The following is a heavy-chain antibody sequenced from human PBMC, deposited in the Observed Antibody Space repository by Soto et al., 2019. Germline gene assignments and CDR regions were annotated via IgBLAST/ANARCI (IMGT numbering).Heavy chain of an antibody. J-gene: IGHJ4*02. CDR1: GFIFSSYT. V-gene: IGHV3-48*02. Sequence: GGSLRLSCAASGFIFSSYTMNWVRQAPGKGLEWVSDISSGSSTTHYADSVKGRFTISRDNAKDSLYLQMNSLRDEDAAVYYCARGVDYWGQGTLVTVSS. CDR3: ARGVDY. CDR2: ISSGSSTT.